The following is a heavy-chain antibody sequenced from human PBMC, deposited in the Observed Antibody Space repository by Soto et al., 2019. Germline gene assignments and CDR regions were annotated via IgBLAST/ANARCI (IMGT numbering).Heavy chain of an antibody. CDR3: ASFFGSGWNLQYYYYGMDV. CDR1: GFTFSDYY. V-gene: IGHV3-11*06. J-gene: IGHJ6*02. D-gene: IGHD6-19*01. CDR2: ISSSTSHT. Sequence: PGGSLRLSCAVSGFTFSDYYMTWIRQAPGKGLEWVSYISSSTSHTNYADSVKGRFTISRDNAKNSLYLQMNSLRAEDTAVYYCASFFGSGWNLQYYYYGMDVWGQGTTVTVSS.